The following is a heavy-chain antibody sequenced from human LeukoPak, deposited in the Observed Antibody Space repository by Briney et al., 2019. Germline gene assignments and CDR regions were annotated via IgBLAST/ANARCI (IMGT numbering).Heavy chain of an antibody. Sequence: SETLSLTCAVYGGPFSGYYWSWIRQPPGKGLEWIGEINHSGSTNYNPSLKSRVTISVDTSKNQFSLRLSSVTAADTAVYYCARGRYTYYYDSSGYPFDYWGQGTLVTVSS. CDR2: INHSGST. V-gene: IGHV4-34*01. D-gene: IGHD3-22*01. CDR1: GGPFSGYY. J-gene: IGHJ4*02. CDR3: ARGRYTYYYDSSGYPFDY.